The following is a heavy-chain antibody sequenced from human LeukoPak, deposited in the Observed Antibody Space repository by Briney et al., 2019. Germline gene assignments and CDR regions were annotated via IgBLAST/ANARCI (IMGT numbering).Heavy chain of an antibody. Sequence: GSLRLSCAASGFTFSDYYMSWIRQAPGKGLVWVSYISSSGSTIYYADSVKGRSTISRDNAKNSLYLQMNSLRAEDTAVYYCARDRIAVAGSWFDPWGQGTLVTVSS. CDR3: ARDRIAVAGSWFDP. V-gene: IGHV3-11*01. J-gene: IGHJ5*02. D-gene: IGHD6-19*01. CDR1: GFTFSDYY. CDR2: ISSSGSTI.